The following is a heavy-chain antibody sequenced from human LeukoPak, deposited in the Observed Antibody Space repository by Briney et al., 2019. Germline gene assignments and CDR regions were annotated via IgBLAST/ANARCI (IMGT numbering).Heavy chain of an antibody. Sequence: ASVKVSCKASGYTFTSYYMHWVRQAPGQGLEWMGIINPSGGSTSYAQRFQGRVTMTTDTSTSTAHMELRTLRSDDTAVYYCARGLGATTFADFDYWGQGTLVTVSS. CDR3: ARGLGATTFADFDY. J-gene: IGHJ4*02. CDR2: INPSGGST. D-gene: IGHD1-26*01. V-gene: IGHV1-46*01. CDR1: GYTFTSYY.